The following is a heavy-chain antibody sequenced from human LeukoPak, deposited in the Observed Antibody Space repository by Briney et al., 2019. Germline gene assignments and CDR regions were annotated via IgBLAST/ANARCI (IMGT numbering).Heavy chain of an antibody. J-gene: IGHJ4*02. D-gene: IGHD6-13*01. Sequence: AASVKVSCKASGYTFTGYYMHWVRQAPGQGLEWMGWINPNSGDTNYAQKFQGRVTMTRDTSISTAYMELSRLRSDDTAVYYCARVVAAAGTDYWGQGTLVTVSS. CDR2: INPNSGDT. CDR3: ARVVAAAGTDY. V-gene: IGHV1-2*02. CDR1: GYTFTGYY.